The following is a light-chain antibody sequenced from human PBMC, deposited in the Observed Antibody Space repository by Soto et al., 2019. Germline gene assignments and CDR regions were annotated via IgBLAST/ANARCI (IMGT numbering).Light chain of an antibody. CDR2: EVS. CDR3: FSFTTDWTHV. V-gene: IGLV2-14*01. CDR1: SSDVGAYNY. J-gene: IGLJ1*01. Sequence: QSALTQPASVSGSPGQSITISCTGTSSDVGAYNYVSWFQQHPGKAPTLIISEVSNRPSGVSNRFSGSKSGNAASLTISGLQAEDEADYFCFSFTTDWTHVFGTGTRSP.